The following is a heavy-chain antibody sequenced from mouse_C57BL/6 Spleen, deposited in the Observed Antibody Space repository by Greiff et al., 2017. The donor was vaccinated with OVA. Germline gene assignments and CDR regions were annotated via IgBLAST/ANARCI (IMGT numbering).Heavy chain of an antibody. D-gene: IGHD2-5*01. V-gene: IGHV1-64*01. Sequence: VQLQQPGAELVKPGASVKLSCKASGYTFTSYWMHWVKQRPGQGLEWIGMIHPNSGSTNYNEKFKGKATLTVDKSSSTAYMQLSSLTSEDSAVYYCAREDSNYSFDYWGQGTTLTVSS. CDR3: AREDSNYSFDY. CDR1: GYTFTSYW. CDR2: IHPNSGST. J-gene: IGHJ2*01.